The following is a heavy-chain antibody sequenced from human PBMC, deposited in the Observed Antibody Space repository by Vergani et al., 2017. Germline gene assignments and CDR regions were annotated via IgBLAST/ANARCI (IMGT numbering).Heavy chain of an antibody. CDR2: ISYDGSNK. CDR3: AKERVEQWLVRDYYGMDV. CDR1: GFTFSSYG. V-gene: IGHV3-30*18. D-gene: IGHD6-19*01. J-gene: IGHJ6*02. Sequence: QVQLVESGGGVVQPGRSLRLSCAASGFTFSSYGMHWVRQAPGKGLEWVAVISYDGSNKYYADSVKGRFTISRDNSKNTLYLQMNSLRAEDTAVYYCAKERVEQWLVRDYYGMDVWGQGTTVTVSS.